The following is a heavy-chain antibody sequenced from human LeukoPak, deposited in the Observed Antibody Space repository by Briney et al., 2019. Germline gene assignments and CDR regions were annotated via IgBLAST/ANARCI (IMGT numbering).Heavy chain of an antibody. V-gene: IGHV3-11*04. CDR2: ISSSGSTI. J-gene: IGHJ4*02. CDR1: GFTFSDYY. D-gene: IGHD2-21*02. CDR3: AKDMSGGDCPDY. Sequence: GGSLRLSCAASGFTFSDYYMSWIRQAPGKGLEWVSYISSSGSTIYYADSVKGRFTISRDNSKNTLYLQMNSLRAEDTAVYYCAKDMSGGDCPDYWGQGTLVTVSS.